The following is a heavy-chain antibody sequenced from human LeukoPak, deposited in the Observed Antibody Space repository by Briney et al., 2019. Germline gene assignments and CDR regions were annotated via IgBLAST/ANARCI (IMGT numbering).Heavy chain of an antibody. CDR1: GFTFNNYA. D-gene: IGHD2-21*02. V-gene: IGHV3-23*01. Sequence: GGSLRLSCADSGFTFNNYAMSWVRQASGKGLKWVSGISSGGSTYYADSVKGRFTISRDNSKDTLFLQMHSLRPGDTAVYYCVREDTPATANYWGQGTLVTISS. J-gene: IGHJ4*02. CDR2: ISSGGST. CDR3: VREDTPATANY.